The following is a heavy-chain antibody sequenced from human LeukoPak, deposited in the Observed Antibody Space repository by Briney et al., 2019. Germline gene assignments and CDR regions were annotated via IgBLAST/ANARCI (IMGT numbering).Heavy chain of an antibody. CDR3: ARDYYDSSGYYYGGY. D-gene: IGHD3-22*01. Sequence: GGSLRLSCAASGFTFSSYSMNWVRQAPGKGLEWVSYISSSSSTIYYADSVKGRFTISRDNAKNSLYLQMNSLRDEDTAVYYCARDYYDSSGYYYGGYWGQGTLVTVSS. J-gene: IGHJ4*02. CDR2: ISSSSSTI. V-gene: IGHV3-48*02. CDR1: GFTFSSYS.